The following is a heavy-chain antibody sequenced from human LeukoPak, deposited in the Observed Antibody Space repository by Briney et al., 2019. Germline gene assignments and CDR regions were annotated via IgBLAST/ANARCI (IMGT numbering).Heavy chain of an antibody. CDR2: ISGTGST. CDR3: ARDRPDPSSSYYFDY. Sequence: QPGGSLRLSCAASELTVSSDYMSWVRQAPGKGLEWVSVISGTGSTYYADSVKGRFTISRDNSRNTLYLQMNSLRAEDTAVYYCARDRPDPSSSYYFDYWGQGNLVTVSS. J-gene: IGHJ4*02. V-gene: IGHV3-66*01. CDR1: ELTVSSDY. D-gene: IGHD6-6*01.